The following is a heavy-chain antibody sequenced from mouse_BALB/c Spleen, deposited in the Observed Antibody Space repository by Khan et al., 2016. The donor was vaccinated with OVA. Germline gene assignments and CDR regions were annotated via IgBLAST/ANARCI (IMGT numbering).Heavy chain of an antibody. J-gene: IGHJ4*01. CDR2: ISSGGTYT. D-gene: IGHD2-3*01. Sequence: EVELVESGGGLVKPGGSLKLSCAASGFTFSSYGMSWVRQTPDKRLEWVATISSGGTYTYYPDSLKGRFTISRAHAKTTLYLQMSSLKSEDTAMYYCARQPGYYEGSAMDYWGQGTSVTGSS. V-gene: IGHV5-6*01. CDR3: ARQPGYYEGSAMDY. CDR1: GFTFSSYG.